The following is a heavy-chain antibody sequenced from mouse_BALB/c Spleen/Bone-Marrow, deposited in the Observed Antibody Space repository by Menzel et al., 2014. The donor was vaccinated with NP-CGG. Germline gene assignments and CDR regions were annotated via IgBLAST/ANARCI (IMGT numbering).Heavy chain of an antibody. CDR2: IYPGNSDT. CDR1: GYTFTSYW. D-gene: IGHD1-2*01. Sequence: EVQRVESGTVLARPGASVKMSCKASGYTFTSYWMHWVKQRPGQGLEWIGAIYPGNSDTNYNQKFKGKAKLAAVTSTSTAYMELSSLTNEDSAVYYCTSATAKARYYTLDYWGQGTSVTVSS. J-gene: IGHJ4*01. CDR3: TSATAKARYYTLDY. V-gene: IGHV1-5*01.